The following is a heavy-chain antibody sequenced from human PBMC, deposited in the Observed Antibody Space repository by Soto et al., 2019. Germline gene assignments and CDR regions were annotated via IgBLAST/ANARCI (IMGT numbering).Heavy chain of an antibody. CDR3: ARGAGRSPVTRAFDI. D-gene: IGHD4-17*01. Sequence: QVQLLQSAAELKMPGASLNLSCKTSGYNFTNCAVHWLRQAPGQRLEWLGWIKGGTGNTRFSERFQDRVTLTRDTSASTVYMELIGLKSEDTAIYYCARGAGRSPVTRAFDIWGQGTVVTVSS. J-gene: IGHJ3*02. CDR2: IKGGTGNT. CDR1: GYNFTNCA. V-gene: IGHV1-3*01.